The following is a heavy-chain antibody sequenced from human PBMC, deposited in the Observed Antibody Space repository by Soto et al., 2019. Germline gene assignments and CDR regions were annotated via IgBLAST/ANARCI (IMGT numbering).Heavy chain of an antibody. V-gene: IGHV3-21*01. CDR2: ISSSSSYI. Sequence: EVQLVESGGGLVKPGGSLRLSCAASGFTFSSYSMNWVRQAPGKGLEWVSCISSSSSYIYYADSVKGRFTISRDNSKNSLNLQMNSLRAENAAVYYCASEGFSGGSCYPGSFDYWGQGTLVTVSS. D-gene: IGHD2-15*01. CDR1: GFTFSSYS. J-gene: IGHJ4*02. CDR3: ASEGFSGGSCYPGSFDY.